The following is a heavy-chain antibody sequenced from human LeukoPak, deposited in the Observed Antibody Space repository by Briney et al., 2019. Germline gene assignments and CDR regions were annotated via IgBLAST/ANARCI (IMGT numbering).Heavy chain of an antibody. J-gene: IGHJ1*01. CDR1: GFTFSSYW. CDR2: IKSDGST. V-gene: IGHV3-74*01. Sequence: QAGGSLRLSCAASGFTFSSYWMHWVRQDPGKGLVWVSRIKSDGSTNYADSVKGRFTISRDNAKNTVSLQMNSLRAEDTGVYYCARAPSEIGGYYPEYFRHWGQGTLVTVSS. CDR3: ARAPSEIGGYYPEYFRH. D-gene: IGHD3-22*01.